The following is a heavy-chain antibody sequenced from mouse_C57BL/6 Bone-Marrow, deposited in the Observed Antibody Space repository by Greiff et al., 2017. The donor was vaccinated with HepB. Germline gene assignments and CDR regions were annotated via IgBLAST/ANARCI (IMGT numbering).Heavy chain of an antibody. CDR1: GYSITSGYY. V-gene: IGHV3-6*01. D-gene: IGHD1-1*01. Sequence: EVKLMESGPGLVKPSQSLSLTCSVTGYSITSGYYWNWIRQFPGNKLEWMGYISYDGSNNYNPSLKNRISITRDTSKNQFFLKLNSVTTEDTATYYCARLYYGSPLDYWGQGTTLTVSS. J-gene: IGHJ2*01. CDR3: ARLYYGSPLDY. CDR2: ISYDGSN.